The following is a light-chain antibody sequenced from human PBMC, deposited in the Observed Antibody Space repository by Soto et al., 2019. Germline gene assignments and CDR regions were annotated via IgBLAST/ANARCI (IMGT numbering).Light chain of an antibody. CDR3: QQSDSTPYT. V-gene: IGKV1-39*01. Sequence: DIQMTQSPSSLSASVGDRVTITCRASQTISTYLNWYQRKPGKAPRLLIYDASSLLSGVPSRFSGSGSGTDFTLTIASLQPEDFSTYYCQQSDSTPYTFGPGTKVDSK. J-gene: IGKJ2*01. CDR2: DAS. CDR1: QTISTY.